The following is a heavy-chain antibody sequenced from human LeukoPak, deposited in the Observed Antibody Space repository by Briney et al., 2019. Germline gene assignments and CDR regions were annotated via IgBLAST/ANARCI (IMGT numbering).Heavy chain of an antibody. CDR2: IYYSGST. CDR3: ARGFGVVTLFDY. V-gene: IGHV4-30-4*08. J-gene: IGHJ4*02. D-gene: IGHD3-3*01. Sequence: SETLSLTCTVSGGSISSGDYYWSWIRQPPGKGLEWIGYIYYSGSTYYNPSLKSRVTISVDTSKNQFSLKLSSVTAADTAVYYCARGFGVVTLFDYWGQGTLVTVSS. CDR1: GGSISSGDYY.